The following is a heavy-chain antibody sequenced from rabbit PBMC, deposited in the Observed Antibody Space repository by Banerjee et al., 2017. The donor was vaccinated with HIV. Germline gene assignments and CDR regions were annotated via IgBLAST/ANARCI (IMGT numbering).Heavy chain of an antibody. J-gene: IGHJ4*01. V-gene: IGHV1S45*01. D-gene: IGHD6-1*01. CDR1: GIDFSSYYY. CDR3: ARPGDDGYGGGFKL. CDR2: INTSTGNT. Sequence: QEQLEESGGDLVKPGASLTLTCKASGIDFSSYYYMCWVRQAPGKGLEWIACINTSTGNTVYANWAKGRFTISETSSTTVTLQMTSLTAADTATYFCARPGDDGYGGGFKLWGPGTLVTVS.